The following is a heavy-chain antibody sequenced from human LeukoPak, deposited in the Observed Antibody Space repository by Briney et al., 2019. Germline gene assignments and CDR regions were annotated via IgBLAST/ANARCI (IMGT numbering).Heavy chain of an antibody. D-gene: IGHD2-2*01. CDR3: SYCSSTSCSRYYYYMDV. V-gene: IGHV1-69*05. CDR2: IIPIFGTA. CDR1: GGTFSSYA. Sequence: GASVKVSCKASGGTFSSYAISWVRQAPGQGLEWMGGIIPIFGTANYAQKFQGRVTITTDESTSTAYMELSSLRSEDTAVYYRSYCSSTSCSRYYYYMDVWGKGTTVTVSS. J-gene: IGHJ6*03.